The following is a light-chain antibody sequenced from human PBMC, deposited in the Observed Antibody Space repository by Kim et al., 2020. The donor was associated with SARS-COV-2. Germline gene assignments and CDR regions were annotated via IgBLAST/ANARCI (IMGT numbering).Light chain of an antibody. V-gene: IGLV2-14*04. CDR1: SSDVSGYNY. CDR3: SSYASSSTFYV. CDR2: DVS. J-gene: IGLJ1*01. Sequence: SITISCSGTSSDVSGYNYVCWYQQHPGTAPKLMMYDVSKRPSGVSNRFSGSKSGNTASLTISGLQAEDEADYYCSSYASSSTFYVFGSGTKLTVL.